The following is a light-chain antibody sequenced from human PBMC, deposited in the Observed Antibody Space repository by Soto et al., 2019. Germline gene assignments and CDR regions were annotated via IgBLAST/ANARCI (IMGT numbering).Light chain of an antibody. J-gene: IGKJ1*01. V-gene: IGKV3-20*01. CDR3: QQYGSSPPT. CDR2: GAS. CDR1: QSVSSSY. Sequence: EIVMTQSAGTLSVSPGERVTFSWGASQSVSSSYLAWYQQKPGQAPRLLIYGASSRATGIPDRFSGSGYGTDFNLTINRLETEDFALYYCQQYGSSPPTFGQGTKVDIK.